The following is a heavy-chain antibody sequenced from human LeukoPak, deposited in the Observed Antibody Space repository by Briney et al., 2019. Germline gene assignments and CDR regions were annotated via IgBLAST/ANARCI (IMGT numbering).Heavy chain of an antibody. J-gene: IGHJ3*02. CDR1: GYTFTSYG. D-gene: IGHD3-16*01. CDR3: ARAVMITFGGVIGAFDI. CDR2: ISVYNGNR. V-gene: IGHV1-18*01. Sequence: ASVYVSCKASGYTFTSYGISWERQAPGQGLEWMGWISVYNGNRNYAQKVQGRVTMTTATSTSTAYMELRSLRSDDTAVYYCARAVMITFGGVIGAFDIWGQGTMVTVSS.